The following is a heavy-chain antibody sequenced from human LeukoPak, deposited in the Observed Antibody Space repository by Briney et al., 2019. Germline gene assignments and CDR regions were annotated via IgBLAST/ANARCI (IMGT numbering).Heavy chain of an antibody. CDR2: INWNGGST. CDR3: ARVPRRVGATVWFDP. Sequence: GGSLRLSCAASGFTFDDYGMSWVRQAPGKGLEWVSGINWNGGSTGYADSVKGRFTISRDNAKNSLYLQMNSLRAEGTALYYCARVPRRVGATVWFDPWGQGTLVTVSS. J-gene: IGHJ5*02. CDR1: GFTFDDYG. D-gene: IGHD1-26*01. V-gene: IGHV3-20*04.